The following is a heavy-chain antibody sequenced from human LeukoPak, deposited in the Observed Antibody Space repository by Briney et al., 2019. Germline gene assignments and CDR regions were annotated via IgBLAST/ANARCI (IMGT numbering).Heavy chain of an antibody. V-gene: IGHV4-30-4*01. CDR2: IYYSGST. Sequence: SETLSLTCTVSGGSISSGDYYWSWIRQPPGKGLEWIGYIYYSGSTYYNPSLKSRVTISVDTSKNQFSLKLSSVTAADTAVYYCARNARYSSSWYPLWGQGTLVTVSS. J-gene: IGHJ4*02. D-gene: IGHD6-13*01. CDR3: ARNARYSSSWYPL. CDR1: GGSISSGDYY.